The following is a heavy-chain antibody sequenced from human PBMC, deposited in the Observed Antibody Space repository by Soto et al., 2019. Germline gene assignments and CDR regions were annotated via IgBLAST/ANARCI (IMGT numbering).Heavy chain of an antibody. V-gene: IGHV3-30*18. CDR1: GFTFSSYG. Sequence: PGGSLRLSCAASGFTFSSYGMHWVRQAPGKGLEWVAVISYDGSNKYYADSVKGRFTISRDNSKNTLYLQMNSLRAEDTAVYYCAKGPYDFWGGGYYYYYMDVWGKGTTVTVSS. CDR3: AKGPYDFWGGGYYYYYMDV. D-gene: IGHD3-3*01. J-gene: IGHJ6*03. CDR2: ISYDGSNK.